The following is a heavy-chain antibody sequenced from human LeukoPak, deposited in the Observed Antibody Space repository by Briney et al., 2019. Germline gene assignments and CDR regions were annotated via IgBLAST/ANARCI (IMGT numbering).Heavy chain of an antibody. Sequence: GGSLRLSCAASGFTFSSYGMHWVRQAPGKGLEWVAVISYDGSNKYYADSVKGRFTISRDNSKNTLYLQMNSLRAEDTAVYYCAKAYWEVNGFGGLLYPIDYWGQGTLVTVSS. J-gene: IGHJ4*02. CDR3: AKAYWEVNGFGGLLYPIDY. CDR2: ISYDGSNK. V-gene: IGHV3-30*18. CDR1: GFTFSSYG. D-gene: IGHD3-10*01.